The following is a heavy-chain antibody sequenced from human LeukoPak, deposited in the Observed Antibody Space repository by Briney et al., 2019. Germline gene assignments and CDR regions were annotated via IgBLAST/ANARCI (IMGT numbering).Heavy chain of an antibody. V-gene: IGHV6-1*01. CDR2: TYYRSKWYN. CDR1: GDSVSSNSAA. Sequence: SQTLSLTCAISGDSVSSNSAAWHWIRQSPSRGLEWLGRTYYRSKWYNDYAVSVKSRITINPDTSKNQFSLQLNSVTPEDTAVYYCARDRIAVAGTYYYGMDVWGQGTTVTVSS. J-gene: IGHJ6*02. D-gene: IGHD6-19*01. CDR3: ARDRIAVAGTYYYGMDV.